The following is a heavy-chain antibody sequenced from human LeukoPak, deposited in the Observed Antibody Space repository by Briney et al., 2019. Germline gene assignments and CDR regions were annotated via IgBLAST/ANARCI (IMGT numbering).Heavy chain of an antibody. CDR2: IYSGGST. V-gene: IGHV3-53*01. CDR3: ARDFRCSGGSCYYWYLDL. J-gene: IGHJ2*01. Sequence: PGGSLRLSCAASGFTVSSNYMSWVRQAPGKGLEWVSVIYSGGSTYYADSVKGRFTISRDNSKNTLYLQMNSLRAEDTAVYYCARDFRCSGGSCYYWYLDLWGRGTLVTVSS. CDR1: GFTVSSNY. D-gene: IGHD2-15*01.